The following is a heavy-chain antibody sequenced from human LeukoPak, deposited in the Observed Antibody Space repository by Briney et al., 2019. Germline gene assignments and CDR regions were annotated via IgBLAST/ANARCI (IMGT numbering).Heavy chain of an antibody. D-gene: IGHD6-13*01. Sequence: GGSLRLSCAASGFTLSSYEMNWVRLAPGKGLEWISYISRTGNSIYYADSVKGRFTISRDSAKNSLYLQMNSLRAEDTSVYYCARGPYSSNWYVDYWGQGTLVTVAS. V-gene: IGHV3-48*03. J-gene: IGHJ4*02. CDR1: GFTLSSYE. CDR3: ARGPYSSNWYVDY. CDR2: ISRTGNSI.